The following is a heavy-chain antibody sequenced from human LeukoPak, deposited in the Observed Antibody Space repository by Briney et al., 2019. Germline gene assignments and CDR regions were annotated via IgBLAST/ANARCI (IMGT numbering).Heavy chain of an antibody. D-gene: IGHD3-16*01. J-gene: IGHJ4*02. CDR2: IYHSGNT. CDR1: IYSISICYY. Sequence: SETLSLTCAFSIYSISICYYLGWIRQPPGKGLERIGSIYHSGNTYYNPSLKSRVTISVDTSKNQCSLKLSSLTAADTAVYFCARVSWGGRAFDYWGQGTLVTVSS. CDR3: ARVSWGGRAFDY. V-gene: IGHV4-38-2*01.